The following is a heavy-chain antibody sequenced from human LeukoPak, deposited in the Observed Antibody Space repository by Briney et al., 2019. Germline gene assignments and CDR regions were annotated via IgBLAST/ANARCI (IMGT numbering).Heavy chain of an antibody. V-gene: IGHV3-64D*09. CDR3: VKGPCSGGSCYLDY. CDR1: GFTLSSYA. J-gene: IGHJ4*02. D-gene: IGHD2-15*01. CDR2: ISSNGGST. Sequence: GGSLRLSCSASGFTLSSYAMHWVRQAPGKGLEYVSAISSNGGSTYYADSVKGRFSISRDNSKNTLYLQMSSLRAEDTAVYYCVKGPCSGGSCYLDYWGQGTLVTVSS.